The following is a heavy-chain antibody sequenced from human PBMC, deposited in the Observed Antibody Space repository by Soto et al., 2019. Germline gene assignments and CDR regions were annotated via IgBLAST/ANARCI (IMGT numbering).Heavy chain of an antibody. J-gene: IGHJ6*02. V-gene: IGHV4-39*01. D-gene: IGHD3-22*01. CDR3: ARRIRENYYDSSGYYYLGGYYYYGMDV. CDR2: IYYSGST. Sequence: PSETLSLTCTVSGGSISSSSYYWGWIRQPPWKGLEWIGSIYYSGSTYYNPSLKSRVTISVDTSKNQFSLKLSSVTAADTAVYYCARRIRENYYDSSGYYYLGGYYYYGMDVWGQGXTVTVYS. CDR1: GGSISSSSYY.